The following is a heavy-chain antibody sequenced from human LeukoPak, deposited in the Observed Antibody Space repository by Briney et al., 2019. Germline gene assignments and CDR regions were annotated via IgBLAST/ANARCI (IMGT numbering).Heavy chain of an antibody. Sequence: GGSLRLSCAASGFTVSSNYMSWVRQAPGKGLEWVSVIYSGGSTYYADSVKGRFTISRDNYKNTLYPQMNSLRAEDTAVYYCARAGPIFGVVITHAFDYWGQGTLVTVSS. D-gene: IGHD3-3*01. CDR1: GFTVSSNY. V-gene: IGHV3-66*02. J-gene: IGHJ4*02. CDR2: IYSGGST. CDR3: ARAGPIFGVVITHAFDY.